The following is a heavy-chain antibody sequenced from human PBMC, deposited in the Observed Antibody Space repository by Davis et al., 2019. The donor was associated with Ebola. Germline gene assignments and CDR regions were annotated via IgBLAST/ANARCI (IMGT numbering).Heavy chain of an antibody. CDR3: AAVVAATDDAFDI. CDR1: GYTFTSYD. Sequence: AASVKVSCKASGYTFTSYDINWVRQATGQGLEWMGWMNPNSGNTGYAQKFQGRVTMTRNDSIRTAYMELSSLRSEDTAVYYCAAVVAATDDAFDIWGQGTMVTVSS. J-gene: IGHJ3*02. V-gene: IGHV1-8*01. D-gene: IGHD2-15*01. CDR2: MNPNSGNT.